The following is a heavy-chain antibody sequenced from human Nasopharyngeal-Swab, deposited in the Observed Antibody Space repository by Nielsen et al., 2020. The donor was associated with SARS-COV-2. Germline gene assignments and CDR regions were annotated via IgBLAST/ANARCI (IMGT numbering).Heavy chain of an antibody. D-gene: IGHD2-15*01. CDR1: GLTFSSYA. CDR2: ISYDGSNK. J-gene: IGHJ4*02. Sequence: GGVWRLSCAASGLTFSSYAMHWVRQAPGKGLEWVAVISYDGSNKYYADSVKGRFTISRDNSKNTLYLQMNSLRAEDTAVYYCARSWGGGYSFSFDYWGQGTLVTVSS. V-gene: IGHV3-30-3*01. CDR3: ARSWGGGYSFSFDY.